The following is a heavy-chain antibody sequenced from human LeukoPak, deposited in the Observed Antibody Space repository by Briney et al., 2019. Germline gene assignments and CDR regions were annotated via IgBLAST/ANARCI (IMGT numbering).Heavy chain of an antibody. CDR1: GGSISSGGYY. J-gene: IGHJ4*02. CDR2: IYHSGST. Sequence: PSQTLSLTCTVSGGSISSGGYYWSWIRQPPGKGLEWIGYIYHSGSTYYNPSLKSRVTISVDRSKNQFSLKLSSVTAADTAVYYCARAPWAAPFDYWGQGTLVTVSS. D-gene: IGHD3-16*01. CDR3: ARAPWAAPFDY. V-gene: IGHV4-30-2*01.